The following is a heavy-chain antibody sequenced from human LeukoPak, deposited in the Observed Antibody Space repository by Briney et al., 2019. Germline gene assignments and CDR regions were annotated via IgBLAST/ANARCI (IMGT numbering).Heavy chain of an antibody. D-gene: IGHD3-16*01. CDR2: IYSGGST. Sequence: GGSLRLSCAVSGFTVSSNYMSWVRQAPGKELEWVSVIYSGGSTYYADSVKGRFTISRDNSKNTLFLQMNSLRAGDTAVYYCARADGAGGPYDYWGQGTLVTVSS. CDR3: ARADGAGGPYDY. J-gene: IGHJ4*02. CDR1: GFTVSSNY. V-gene: IGHV3-53*01.